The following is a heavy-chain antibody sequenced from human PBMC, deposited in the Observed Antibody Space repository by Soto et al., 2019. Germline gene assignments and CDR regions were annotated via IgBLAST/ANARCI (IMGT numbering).Heavy chain of an antibody. D-gene: IGHD6-6*01. J-gene: IGHJ6*02. V-gene: IGHV5-10-1*01. CDR3: ARREKSSSPSYYHATDV. CDR2: IDPTDSYT. CDR1: GYNFPSYW. Sequence: GESLKISCKGSGYNFPSYWVSWVRQMPGKGLEWLGRIDPTDSYTNYSPSFEGHVTISADESSSSAYLQWSSLKASDTAIYYCARREKSSSPSYYHATDVWGQGTTVTVSS.